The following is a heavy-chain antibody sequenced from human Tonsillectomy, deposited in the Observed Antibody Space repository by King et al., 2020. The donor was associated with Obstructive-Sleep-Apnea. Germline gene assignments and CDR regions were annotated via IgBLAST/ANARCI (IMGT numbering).Heavy chain of an antibody. CDR2: IYYSGGT. CDR3: ARDQGYDILTGYSPGPFDY. V-gene: IGHV4-39*07. D-gene: IGHD3-9*01. J-gene: IGHJ4*02. CDR1: GGSISSSSYY. Sequence: LQLQESGPGLVQPSETLSLTCTVSGGSISSSSYYWGWIRQPPGKGLEWIGSIYYSGGTYYNPSLKSRVTIPVDTSKNQFSLKLSSVTAADTAVYYGARDQGYDILTGYSPGPFDYWGQGTLVTVSS.